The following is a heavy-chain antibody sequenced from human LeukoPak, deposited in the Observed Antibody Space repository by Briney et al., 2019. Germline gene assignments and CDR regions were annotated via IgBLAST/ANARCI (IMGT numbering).Heavy chain of an antibody. J-gene: IGHJ6*03. D-gene: IGHD2-2*01. Sequence: KSSETLSLTCTVSGRSISSHYWSWIRQPPGKGLEWIGYIYYSGSTNYNPSLKSRVTISVDTSKNQFSLKLSSVTAADTAVYYCARSDYCSSTTGFYYYYYMDVWGKGTTITVSS. CDR3: ARSDYCSSTTGFYYYYYMDV. CDR1: GRSISSHY. V-gene: IGHV4-59*11. CDR2: IYYSGST.